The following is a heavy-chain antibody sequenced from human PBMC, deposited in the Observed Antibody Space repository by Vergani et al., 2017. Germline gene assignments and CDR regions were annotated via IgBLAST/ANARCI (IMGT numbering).Heavy chain of an antibody. CDR3: ARPRPSGYDRGGY. D-gene: IGHD5-12*01. J-gene: IGHJ4*02. Sequence: EVQLLESGGGLVKPGGSLRLSCAASGFTFSSYAMSWVRQAPGKGLEWVSAISGSGGSTYYADSVKGRFTSSRDTSKNPLYLQMNSLRAEDTAVYYCARPRPSGYDRGGYWGRGTLVTVSS. V-gene: IGHV3-23*01. CDR1: GFTFSSYA. CDR2: ISGSGGST.